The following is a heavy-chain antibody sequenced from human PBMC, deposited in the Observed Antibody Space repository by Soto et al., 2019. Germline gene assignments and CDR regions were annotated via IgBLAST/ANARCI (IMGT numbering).Heavy chain of an antibody. CDR2: IYYSGST. Sequence: SETLSLTCTVSGGSISSYYWSWIRQPPGKGLEWIGYIYYSGSTNYNPSLKSRVTISVDTSKNQFSLKLSSVTAADTAVYYCAREDDEYYFDYWGQGTLVTVSS. CDR3: AREDDEYYFDY. J-gene: IGHJ4*02. V-gene: IGHV4-59*01. D-gene: IGHD1-1*01. CDR1: GGSISSYY.